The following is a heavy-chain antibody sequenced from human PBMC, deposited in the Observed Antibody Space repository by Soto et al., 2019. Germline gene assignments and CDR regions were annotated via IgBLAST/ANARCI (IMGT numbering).Heavy chain of an antibody. CDR3: ARWFSPAGSALFSEIDY. CDR2: IYPGDSDT. Sequence: GESLKISCKGSGYSFTSYWIGWVRQMPGKGLEWMGIIYPGDSDTRYSPSFQGQVTISADKSISTAYLQWSSLKASDTAMYYCARWFSPAGSALFSEIDYWGQGTLVTVSS. D-gene: IGHD3-10*01. J-gene: IGHJ4*02. CDR1: GYSFTSYW. V-gene: IGHV5-51*01.